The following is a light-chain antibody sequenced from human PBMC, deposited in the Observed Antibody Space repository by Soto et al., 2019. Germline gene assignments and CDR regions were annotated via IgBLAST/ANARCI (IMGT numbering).Light chain of an antibody. V-gene: IGKV3-15*01. CDR3: QQYNVWTLT. CDR2: VAS. J-gene: IGKJ4*01. CDR1: QSVSSN. Sequence: EIVMTQSPATLSVSPGERATLSCRASQSVSSNLAWYQQKPGQTPKLLIYVASTRANGIPARFSGSGSGTEFNLTISSLQSEDFAVYYCQQYNVWTLTFGGGTKVEFK.